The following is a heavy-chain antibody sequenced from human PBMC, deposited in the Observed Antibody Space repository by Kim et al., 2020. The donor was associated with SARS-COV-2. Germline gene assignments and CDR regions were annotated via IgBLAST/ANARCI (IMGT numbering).Heavy chain of an antibody. D-gene: IGHD2-21*02. Sequence: GGSLRLSCAASGFSFSNYWMTWFRQAPGKGLEWVANIKQDGSDTNYVGSVKGRFTISRDNSRNSLYLQMNTLRAEDTAVYYCSSTASASYWGQGTLVTVS. V-gene: IGHV3-7*01. CDR3: SSTASASY. CDR2: IKQDGSDT. CDR1: GFSFSNYW. J-gene: IGHJ4*02.